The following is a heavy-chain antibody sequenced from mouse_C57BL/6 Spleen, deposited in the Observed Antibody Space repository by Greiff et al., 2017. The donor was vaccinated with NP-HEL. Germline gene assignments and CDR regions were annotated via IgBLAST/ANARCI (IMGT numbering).Heavy chain of an antibody. CDR2: INPNYGTT. Sequence: EVKLVESGPELVKPGASVKISCKASGYSFTDYNMNWVKQSNGKSLEWIGVINPNYGTTSYNQKFKGKATLTVDQSSSTAYMQLNSLTSEDSAVYYCEREYYGSSYGYFDVWGTGTTVTVSS. J-gene: IGHJ1*03. D-gene: IGHD1-1*01. CDR1: GYSFTDYN. V-gene: IGHV1-39*01. CDR3: EREYYGSSYGYFDV.